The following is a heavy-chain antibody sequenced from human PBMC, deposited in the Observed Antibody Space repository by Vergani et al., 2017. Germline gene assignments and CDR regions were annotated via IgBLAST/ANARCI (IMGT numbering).Heavy chain of an antibody. CDR2: ISSSGSTI. CDR1: GFTFSSYE. Sequence: EVQLVESGGGLVQPGGSLRLSCAASGFTFSSYEMNWVRQAPGKGLEWVSYISSSGSTIYYADSVKGRFTISRDNAKNSLYLQMNSLRAEDTAVYYCARGLNYYDSSGYLHWYFDLWGRGNLVTVSS. CDR3: ARGLNYYDSSGYLHWYFDL. V-gene: IGHV3-48*03. D-gene: IGHD3-22*01. J-gene: IGHJ2*01.